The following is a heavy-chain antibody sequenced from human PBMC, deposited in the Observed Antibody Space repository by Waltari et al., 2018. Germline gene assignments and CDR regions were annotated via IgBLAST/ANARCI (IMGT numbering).Heavy chain of an antibody. Sequence: EVQLVESGGGLVQPGGSLRLSCAASGFTFRNYAMSWVRQAPGKGLEWVSAISGSGGSTYYADSVKGRFTISRDNAKNSLYLQMNSLRAEDTAVYYCATSLNPDAFDIWGQGTMVTVSS. CDR2: ISGSGGST. CDR1: GFTFRNYA. CDR3: ATSLNPDAFDI. V-gene: IGHV3-23*04. J-gene: IGHJ3*02.